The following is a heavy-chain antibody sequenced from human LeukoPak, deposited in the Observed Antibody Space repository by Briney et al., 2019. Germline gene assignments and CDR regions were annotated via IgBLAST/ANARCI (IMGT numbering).Heavy chain of an antibody. CDR1: GYTFSSYD. Sequence: ASVKVSCKASGYTFSSYDISWVRQAPGQGLEWMGWISAYSGNTNYAQKLQGRVTMTTDTSTSTAYMELRSLRSDDTAVYYCATGRRFRTFDYWGQGTLVTVSS. CDR2: ISAYSGNT. D-gene: IGHD1-14*01. V-gene: IGHV1-18*01. CDR3: ATGRRFRTFDY. J-gene: IGHJ4*02.